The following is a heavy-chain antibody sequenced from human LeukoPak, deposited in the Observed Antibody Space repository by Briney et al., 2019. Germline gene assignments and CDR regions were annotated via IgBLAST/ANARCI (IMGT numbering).Heavy chain of an antibody. CDR2: IYTSGST. D-gene: IGHD7-27*01. V-gene: IGHV4-61*02. Sequence: SQTLSLTCTVSGGSISSGSHYWSWIRQPAGKGLEWIGRIYTSGSTNYNPSLKSRVTISVDTSKNQFSLKLSSVTAADTAVYYCARRTYPKLGGAFDIWGQGTMVTVSS. CDR3: ARRTYPKLGGAFDI. CDR1: GGSISSGSHY. J-gene: IGHJ3*02.